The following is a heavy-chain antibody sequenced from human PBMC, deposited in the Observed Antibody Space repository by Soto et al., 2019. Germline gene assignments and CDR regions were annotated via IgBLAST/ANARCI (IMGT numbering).Heavy chain of an antibody. V-gene: IGHV1-69*01. CDR3: ARAFSGYDPDPHYYYGMDV. D-gene: IGHD5-12*01. J-gene: IGHJ6*02. CDR2: IIPIFGTA. Sequence: QVQLVQSGAEVKKPGSSVKVSCKASGGTFSSYAISWVRQAPGQGLEWMGGIIPIFGTANYARKFQGRVTITADESTSTAYMELSSLRSEDTAVYYCARAFSGYDPDPHYYYGMDVWGQGTTVTVSS. CDR1: GGTFSSYA.